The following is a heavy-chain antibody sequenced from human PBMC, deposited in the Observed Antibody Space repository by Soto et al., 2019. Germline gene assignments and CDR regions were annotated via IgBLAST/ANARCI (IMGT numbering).Heavy chain of an antibody. V-gene: IGHV4-34*01. CDR3: ARGSMQLVSYYYYGMEV. J-gene: IGHJ6*02. Sequence: SETLSLTCAVYGGSFSGYYWSWIRQPPGKGLEWIGEINHSGSTNYNPSLKSRVTISVDTSKNQFSLKLSSVTAADTAVYYCARGSMQLVSYYYYGMEVWGQGTTVTVSS. D-gene: IGHD6-13*01. CDR2: INHSGST. CDR1: GGSFSGYY.